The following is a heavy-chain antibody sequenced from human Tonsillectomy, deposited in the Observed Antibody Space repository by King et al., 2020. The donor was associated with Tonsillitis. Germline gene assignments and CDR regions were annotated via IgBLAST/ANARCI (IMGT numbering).Heavy chain of an antibody. D-gene: IGHD4-17*01. CDR1: GGSINSRSYY. J-gene: IGHJ4*02. V-gene: IGHV4-39*01. CDR2: IYYSGST. Sequence: QLQESGPGLVKPSETLSLTCNVSGGSINSRSYYWGWIRQPPGKGLEWIGSIYYSGSTYYNPSFKSRVTICVDTSKNQLSLNLSSVIAADTAVYYCARLTSYYGDYGKKKYYFDYWGQGTLVTVSS. CDR3: ARLTSYYGDYGKKKYYFDY.